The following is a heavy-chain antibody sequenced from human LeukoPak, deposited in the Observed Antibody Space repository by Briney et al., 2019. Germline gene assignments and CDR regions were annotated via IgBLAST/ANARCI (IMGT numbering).Heavy chain of an antibody. CDR2: INHSGST. Sequence: PSETLSLTCAVYGGSFSGYYWSWIRQPPGKGLEWIGEINHSGSTNYNPSLKSRVTISVDTSKNQFSLKLSSVTAADTAVYYCASARGDFWSGYHPWDYWGQGTLVTVSS. CDR3: ASARGDFWSGYHPWDY. D-gene: IGHD3-3*01. V-gene: IGHV4-34*01. CDR1: GGSFSGYY. J-gene: IGHJ4*02.